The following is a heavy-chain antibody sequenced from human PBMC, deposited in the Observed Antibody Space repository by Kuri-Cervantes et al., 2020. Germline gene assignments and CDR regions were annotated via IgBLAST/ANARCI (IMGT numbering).Heavy chain of an antibody. CDR3: AKDIYSSSWWVFDY. V-gene: IGHV3-7*03. CDR1: GFTFSSYW. D-gene: IGHD6-13*01. Sequence: GESLKISCAASGFTFSSYWMSWVRQAPGKGLEWVANIKQDGSEKYYVDSVKGRFTISRDNAKNSLYLQMNSLRAEDTALYYCAKDIYSSSWWVFDYWGQGTLVTVSS. CDR2: IKQDGSEK. J-gene: IGHJ4*02.